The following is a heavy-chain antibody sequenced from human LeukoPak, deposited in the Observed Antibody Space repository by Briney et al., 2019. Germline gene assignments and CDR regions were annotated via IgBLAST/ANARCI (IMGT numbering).Heavy chain of an antibody. D-gene: IGHD5-18*01. CDR1: GFTFSSYG. CDR2: IWYDGSNK. Sequence: GRSLRLSCAASGFTFSSYGMHWVRQAPGKGLEWVAVIWYDGSNKYYADSVKGRFTISRDNSKNTLYLQMNSLRAEDTAVYYCAKVIDSYGQGDIWGQGTMVTVSS. J-gene: IGHJ3*02. CDR3: AKVIDSYGQGDI. V-gene: IGHV3-33*06.